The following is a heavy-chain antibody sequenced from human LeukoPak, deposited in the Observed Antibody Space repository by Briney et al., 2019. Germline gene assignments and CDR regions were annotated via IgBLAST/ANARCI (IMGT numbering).Heavy chain of an antibody. Sequence: SETLSLTCTVSDGSISSYYWSWIRQPPGKGLEWIGYIYYSGSTNHNPSLKSRVTISVDTSKNQFSLKLSSVTAAETAVYYCASSRGLRGIRGLMRQAIFDYRGQGTLVTVSS. CDR2: IYYSGST. V-gene: IGHV4-59*12. D-gene: IGHD3-10*01. J-gene: IGHJ4*02. CDR1: DGSISSYY. CDR3: ASSRGLRGIRGLMRQAIFDY.